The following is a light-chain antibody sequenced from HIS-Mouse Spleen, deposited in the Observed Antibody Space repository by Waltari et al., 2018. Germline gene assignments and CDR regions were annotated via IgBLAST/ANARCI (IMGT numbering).Light chain of an antibody. CDR2: EVS. J-gene: IGLJ3*02. CDR3: CSYAGSSTWV. V-gene: IGLV2-23*02. Sequence: QSALTQPASVSGSPGQSITISGTGTNRDVGGYNYVAWYQQHPGKAPKLMIYEVSNRPSGVSNRFSGSKSGNTASLTISGLQAEDEADYYCCSYAGSSTWVFGGGTKLTVL. CDR1: NRDVGGYNY.